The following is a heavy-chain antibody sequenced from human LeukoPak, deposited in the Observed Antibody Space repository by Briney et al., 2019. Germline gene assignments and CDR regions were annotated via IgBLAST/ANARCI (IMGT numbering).Heavy chain of an antibody. CDR3: ARDRSTYYGSGHNRAMDV. D-gene: IGHD3-10*01. J-gene: IGHJ6*03. V-gene: IGHV3-48*03. CDR2: ISSSGSTI. CDR1: GFTFSSYE. Sequence: GGSLRLSCAASGFTFSSYEMNWVRQAPGKGLEWVSYISSSGSTIYYADSVKGRFTISRDNAKNSLYLQMNSLRAEDTAVYYCARDRSTYYGSGHNRAMDVWGKGTTVTISS.